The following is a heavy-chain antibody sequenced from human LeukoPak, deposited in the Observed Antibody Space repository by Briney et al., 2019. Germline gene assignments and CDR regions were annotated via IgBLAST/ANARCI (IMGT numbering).Heavy chain of an antibody. D-gene: IGHD3-16*02. V-gene: IGHV4-34*01. J-gene: IGHJ4*02. CDR1: GGSFSGYF. CDR3: ARRGQAGYLY. Sequence: SETESLTCAVYGGSFSGYFWSWIRQPPGKGLEWIGEIDHSANTNFNSSLKSRVILSVDTSKNQFSLNLSSVTAADTAVYYCARRGQAGYLYWGQGTLVTVSS. CDR2: IDHSANT.